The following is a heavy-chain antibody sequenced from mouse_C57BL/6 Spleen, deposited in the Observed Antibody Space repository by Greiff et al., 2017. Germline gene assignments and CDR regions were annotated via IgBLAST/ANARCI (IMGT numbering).Heavy chain of an antibody. CDR3: AINWDDFDY. D-gene: IGHD4-1*02. V-gene: IGHV3-6*01. J-gene: IGHJ2*01. CDR1: GYSITSGYY. CDR2: ISYDGSN. Sequence: EVQRVESGPGLVKPSQSLSLTCSVTGYSITSGYYWNWIRQFPGNKLEWMGYISYDGSNNYNPSLKNRISIARDTSQNQFFLKLNSVTTEDTATYYFAINWDDFDYWGQGTTLTVSS.